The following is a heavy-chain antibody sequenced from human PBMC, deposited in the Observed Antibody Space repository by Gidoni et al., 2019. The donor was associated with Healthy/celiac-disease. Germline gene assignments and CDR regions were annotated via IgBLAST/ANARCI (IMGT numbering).Heavy chain of an antibody. D-gene: IGHD6-19*01. Sequence: EVQLVESGGGLVKPGGSLRLSWAASGFTFSSYSMNWVRQAPGKGLGWVSSISSSSSYISYADSVKGRFTISRDNAKNSLYLQMNSLRAEDTAVYYCARFSQWLVEGFDYWGQGTLVTVSS. CDR1: GFTFSSYS. J-gene: IGHJ4*02. CDR3: ARFSQWLVEGFDY. V-gene: IGHV3-21*01. CDR2: ISSSSSYI.